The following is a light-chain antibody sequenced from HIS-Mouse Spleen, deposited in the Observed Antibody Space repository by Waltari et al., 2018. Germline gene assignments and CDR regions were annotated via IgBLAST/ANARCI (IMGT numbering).Light chain of an antibody. CDR2: KDS. J-gene: IGLJ2*01. CDR1: ALPKQS. CDR3: QSADSSGTYHVV. V-gene: IGLV3-25*03. Sequence: SYELTQPPSVSVSPGQTARITCSGDALPKQSAYWYQQKPGQAPVLVIYKDSARPSGIPGGFEGSSSGTTVTLTISGVQAEDEADYYCQSADSSGTYHVVFGGGTKLTVL.